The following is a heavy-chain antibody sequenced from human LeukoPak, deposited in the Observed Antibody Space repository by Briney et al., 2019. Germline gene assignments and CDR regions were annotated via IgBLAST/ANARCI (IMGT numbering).Heavy chain of an antibody. CDR3: ARHYFLGYCSGGSCYGFDP. J-gene: IGHJ5*02. D-gene: IGHD2-15*01. Sequence: SQTLSLTCAVSGGSISSGGYSWSWIRQPPGKGLEWIGYIYHSGTTYSNPSLKSRVTISVDTSKNQFSLKLSSVTAADTAVYYCARHYFLGYCSGGSCYGFDPWGQGTLVTVSS. V-gene: IGHV4-30-2*01. CDR2: IYHSGTT. CDR1: GGSISSGGYS.